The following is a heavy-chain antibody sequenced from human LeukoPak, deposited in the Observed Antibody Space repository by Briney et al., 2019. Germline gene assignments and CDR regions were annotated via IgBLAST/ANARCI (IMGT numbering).Heavy chain of an antibody. Sequence: ASVKVSCKVSGYTLTELSMHWVRQAPRKGLEWMGGFDPEDGETIYAQKFQGRVTMTEDTSTDTAYMELSSLRSEDTAVYYCATVPDIVVVPAARKLGFDPWGQGTLVTVSS. CDR1: GYTLTELS. CDR2: FDPEDGET. J-gene: IGHJ5*02. CDR3: ATVPDIVVVPAARKLGFDP. V-gene: IGHV1-24*01. D-gene: IGHD2-2*01.